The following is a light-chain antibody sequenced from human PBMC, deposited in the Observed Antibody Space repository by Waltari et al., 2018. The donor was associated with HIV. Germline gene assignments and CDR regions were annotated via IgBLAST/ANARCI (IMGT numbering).Light chain of an antibody. CDR1: SSNIGSNT. V-gene: IGLV1-44*01. CDR3: TAWDDGLSDPV. CDR2: SNN. Sequence: QSVLTQPPSASGTPGQRVTISCSGSSSNIGSNTVNWYQQLPGTAPKLLIYSNNQRPPGVPDRFSGSKSGTSASLAISGLQSEDEADYYCTAWDDGLSDPVFGGGTKLTVL. J-gene: IGLJ3*02.